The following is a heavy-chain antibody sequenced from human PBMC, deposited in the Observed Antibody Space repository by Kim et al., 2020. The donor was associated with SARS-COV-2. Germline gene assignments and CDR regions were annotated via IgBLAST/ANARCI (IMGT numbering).Heavy chain of an antibody. V-gene: IGHV1-69*13. Sequence: SVKVSCKASGGTFSSYAISWVRQAPGQGLEWMGGIIPIFGTANYAQKFQGRVTITADESTSTAYMELSSLRSEDTAVYYCAAVLRYFDWSDTNWYFDLWGRGTLVTVSS. CDR3: AAVLRYFDWSDTNWYFDL. CDR2: IIPIFGTA. J-gene: IGHJ2*01. CDR1: GGTFSSYA. D-gene: IGHD3-9*01.